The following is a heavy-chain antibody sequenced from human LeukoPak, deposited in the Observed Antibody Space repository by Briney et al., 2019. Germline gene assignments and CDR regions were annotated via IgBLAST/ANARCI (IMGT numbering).Heavy chain of an antibody. CDR1: GGSISSGDYS. J-gene: IGHJ6*02. V-gene: IGHV4-30-4*01. Sequence: SETLSLTCTVSGGSISSGDYSWSWIRQPPGKGLEWIGYIYYSGSTYYNPSLKSRVTISVYTSKNQFSLKLSSVTAADTAVYYCARDYGDYGYYYYGMDVWGQGTTVTVSS. CDR3: ARDYGDYGYYYYGMDV. D-gene: IGHD4-17*01. CDR2: IYYSGST.